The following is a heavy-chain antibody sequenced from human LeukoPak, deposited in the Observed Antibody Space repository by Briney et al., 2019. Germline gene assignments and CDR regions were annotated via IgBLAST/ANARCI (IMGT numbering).Heavy chain of an antibody. V-gene: IGHV1-46*01. J-gene: IGHJ4*02. D-gene: IGHD6-19*01. CDR3: ARRVRWYSSGWGRYFDY. Sequence: ASVTVSCKASGYIFTSYYMHWVRQAPGQGLEWMGIINPSGGSTSYAQKFQGRVTMTRDTSTSTVYMELSSLRSEDTAVYYCARRVRWYSSGWGRYFDYWGQGTLVTVSA. CDR2: INPSGGST. CDR1: GYIFTSYY.